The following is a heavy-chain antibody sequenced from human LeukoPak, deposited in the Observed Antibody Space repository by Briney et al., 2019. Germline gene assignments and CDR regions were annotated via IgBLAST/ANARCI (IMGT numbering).Heavy chain of an antibody. CDR2: IHHSGNT. CDR1: GYSISSGYY. CDR3: ARALGYCSSTSCLGAAFDI. D-gene: IGHD2-2*01. J-gene: IGHJ3*02. V-gene: IGHV4-38-2*02. Sequence: SETLSLTCTVSGYSISSGYYWGWIRQPPGKGLEWIGSIHHSGNTYYNPSLNSRVTMLVDTSKNQFSLKLSSVTAADTAVYYCARALGYCSSTSCLGAAFDIWGQGTMVTVSS.